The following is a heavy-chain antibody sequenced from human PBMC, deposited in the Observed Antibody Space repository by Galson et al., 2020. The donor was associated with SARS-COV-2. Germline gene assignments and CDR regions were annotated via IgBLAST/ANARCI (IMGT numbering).Heavy chain of an antibody. V-gene: IGHV4-59*01. CDR3: ARGSSGWFGYFLH. J-gene: IGHJ4*02. CDR1: GDSITNYY. D-gene: IGHD6-19*01. CDR2: ISYSGST. Sequence: ASETLSLTCTVSGDSITNYYWSWLRQTPGKGLEWIGDISYSGSTTYNPSLKSRVTISRDTSKNDFSLKLNSLTSADTAVYYCARGSSGWFGYFLHWGQGALVTVSS.